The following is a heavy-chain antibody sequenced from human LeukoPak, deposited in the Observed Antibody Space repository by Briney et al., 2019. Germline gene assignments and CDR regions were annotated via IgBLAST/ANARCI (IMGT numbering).Heavy chain of an antibody. CDR3: ARDLSGDVLTAPFDY. CDR2: IIPIFGTA. D-gene: IGHD1-1*01. Sequence: SVKVSCKASGGTFSSYAISWVRQAPGQGLEWMGGIIPIFGTANYAQKFQGRVTITADKSTSTAYMELSSLRSEDTTVYYCARDLSGDVLTAPFDYWGQGTLVTVSS. V-gene: IGHV1-69*06. J-gene: IGHJ4*02. CDR1: GGTFSSYA.